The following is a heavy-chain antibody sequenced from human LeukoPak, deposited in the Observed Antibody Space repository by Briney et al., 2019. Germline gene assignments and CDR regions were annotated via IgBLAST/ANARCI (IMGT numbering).Heavy chain of an antibody. Sequence: QSGGSLRLSCAASGFAFSSYGMHWVRQAPGKGLEWVAVISYDGSNKYYADSVKGRFTISRDNSKDTLYLQMNSLRAEDTAVYYCARAHYYDSSGLDFWGQGTLVTVSS. D-gene: IGHD3-22*01. V-gene: IGHV3-30*03. CDR3: ARAHYYDSSGLDF. J-gene: IGHJ4*02. CDR2: ISYDGSNK. CDR1: GFAFSSYG.